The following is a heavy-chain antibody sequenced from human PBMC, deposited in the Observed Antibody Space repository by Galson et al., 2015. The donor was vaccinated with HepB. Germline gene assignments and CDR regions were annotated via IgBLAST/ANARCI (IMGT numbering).Heavy chain of an antibody. CDR1: GFTFGDYA. Sequence: SLRLSCAASGFTFGDYAMSWFRQAPGKGLEWVGFIRSKAYGGTTEYAASVKGRFTISRDDSKSIAYLQMNSLKTEDTAVYYCTRDTLLRGYSGYDYWFDPWGQGTLVTVSS. V-gene: IGHV3-49*03. D-gene: IGHD5-12*01. CDR2: IRSKAYGGTT. CDR3: TRDTLLRGYSGYDYWFDP. J-gene: IGHJ5*02.